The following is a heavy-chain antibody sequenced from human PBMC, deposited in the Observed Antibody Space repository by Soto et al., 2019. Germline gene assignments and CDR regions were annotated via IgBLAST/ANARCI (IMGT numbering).Heavy chain of an antibody. Sequence: QVQLVESGGGVVQPGRSLRLSCAASGFTFSSYGMHWVRQAPGKGLEWVAVIWYDGSNKYYADSVKGRFTISRDNSKNTRYLQMNSLRAEDTAVYYCARDRPGPDDYWGQGTLVTVSS. CDR1: GFTFSSYG. J-gene: IGHJ4*02. V-gene: IGHV3-33*01. CDR3: ARDRPGPDDY. CDR2: IWYDGSNK.